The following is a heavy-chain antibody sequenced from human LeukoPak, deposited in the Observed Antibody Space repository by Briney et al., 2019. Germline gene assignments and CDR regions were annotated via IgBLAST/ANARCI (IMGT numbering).Heavy chain of an antibody. CDR1: GFTFSSYG. CDR3: ARDGGRWLRWKVGYNWFDP. J-gene: IGHJ5*02. V-gene: IGHV3-23*01. Sequence: GGSLRLSCAASGFTFSSYGMSWVRQAPGKGLEWVSAISGSGGSTYYADSVKGRFTISRDNSKNTLYLQMNSLRAEDTAVYYCARDGGRWLRWKVGYNWFDPWGQGTLVTVSS. CDR2: ISGSGGST. D-gene: IGHD5-24*01.